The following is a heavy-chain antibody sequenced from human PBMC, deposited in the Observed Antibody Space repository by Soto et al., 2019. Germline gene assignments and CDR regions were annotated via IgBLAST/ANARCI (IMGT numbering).Heavy chain of an antibody. CDR1: GYTFTSYG. CDR3: ARVICPPDAVAGTCDAFDI. D-gene: IGHD6-19*01. V-gene: IGHV1-18*01. CDR2: ISAYNGNT. J-gene: IGHJ3*02. Sequence: GASVKVSCKASGYTFTSYGISWVRQAPGQGLEWMGWISAYNGNTNYAQKLQGRVTMTTDTSTSTAYMELRSLRSDDTAVYYCARVICPPDAVAGTCDAFDIWGQGTMVTVSS.